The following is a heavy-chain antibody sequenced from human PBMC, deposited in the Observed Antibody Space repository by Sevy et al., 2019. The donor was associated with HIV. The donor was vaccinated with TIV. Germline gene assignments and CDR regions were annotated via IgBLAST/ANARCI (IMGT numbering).Heavy chain of an antibody. CDR2: MRFDGTIK. CDR3: AKVLHIVVVPAAIDYYYGMDV. D-gene: IGHD2-2*01. J-gene: IGHJ6*02. CDR1: GFTFSTYG. V-gene: IGHV3-30*02. Sequence: GGSLRLSCAASGFTFSTYGMHWVRQAPGRGLEWVAFMRFDGTIKYHTHSVKGRFTISRDNSKNTLYLQMNSLKTEDTAVYFCAKVLHIVVVPAAIDYYYGMDVWGQGTMVTVSS.